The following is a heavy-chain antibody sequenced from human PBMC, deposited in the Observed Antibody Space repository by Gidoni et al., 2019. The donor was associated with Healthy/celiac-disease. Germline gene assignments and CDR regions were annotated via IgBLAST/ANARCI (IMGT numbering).Heavy chain of an antibody. J-gene: IGHJ6*02. CDR3: ARSFYGSGRTSYYYYGMDV. CDR1: EVPFSSSA. Sequence: QVQLVQSGAEVQKPGSSVKVSCKASEVPFSSSAISWVRQAPGQGLEWMGGIIPIFGTANYAQKFQGRVTITADESTSTAYMELSSLRSEDTAVYYCARSFYGSGRTSYYYYGMDVWGQGTTVTVSS. CDR2: IIPIFGTA. D-gene: IGHD3-10*01. V-gene: IGHV1-69*01.